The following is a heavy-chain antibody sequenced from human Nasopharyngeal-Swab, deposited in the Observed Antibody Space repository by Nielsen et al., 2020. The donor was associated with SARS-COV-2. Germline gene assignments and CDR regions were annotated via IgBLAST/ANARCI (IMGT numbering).Heavy chain of an antibody. CDR3: AKDLPGYKGFDY. CDR1: GFTFSSFG. CDR2: IAHDASNE. J-gene: IGHJ4*02. D-gene: IGHD5-24*01. V-gene: IGHV3-30*02. Sequence: GGSLRISCAASGFTFSSFGMHWVRQAPGKGLEWVAFIAHDASNEYYGDSVKGRFSISRDNTKNSVYLQMNSLRTEDSALYYCAKDLPGYKGFDYWGQGTLVTVSS.